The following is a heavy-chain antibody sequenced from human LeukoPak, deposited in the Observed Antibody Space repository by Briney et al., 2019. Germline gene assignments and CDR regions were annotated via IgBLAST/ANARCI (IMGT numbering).Heavy chain of an antibody. Sequence: PSETLSLTCTVSGDSFSSVTDYWAWIRQPPGKGLEWIASGDYSGGTYYNPSLESRVAISADMSKNQFSLKLTSVTGADTAVYYCARPSSTAPPYYYDLWGQGTLVTVSS. CDR2: GDYSGGT. J-gene: IGHJ4*02. V-gene: IGHV4-39*07. D-gene: IGHD3-16*01. CDR3: ARPSSTAPPYYYDL. CDR1: GDSFSSVTDY.